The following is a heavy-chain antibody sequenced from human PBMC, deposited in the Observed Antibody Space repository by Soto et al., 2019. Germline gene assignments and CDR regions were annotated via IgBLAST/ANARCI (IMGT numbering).Heavy chain of an antibody. CDR1: GFSLSTYW. J-gene: IGHJ4*02. Sequence: QSGGSLRLSCAASGFSLSTYWVSWVRQAPGKGLEWVANIKQDGSQIYYVDSVRGRFTLSRDNAKNSVYLQMNGLRAEDSAMYYCARAIANVDSYWGQGTLVTVSS. CDR3: ARAIANVDSY. V-gene: IGHV3-7*01. CDR2: IKQDGSQI. D-gene: IGHD6-13*01.